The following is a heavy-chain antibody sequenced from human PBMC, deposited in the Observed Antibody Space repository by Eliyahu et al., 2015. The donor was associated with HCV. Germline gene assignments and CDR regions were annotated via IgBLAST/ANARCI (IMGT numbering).Heavy chain of an antibody. CDR2: IYPGDSDT. CDR3: ARSYDFWSGYYFFRDAFDI. J-gene: IGHJ3*02. Sequence: EVQLVQSGAEVKKPGESLKISCKGSGYSFXSYWIGWVRQXPGKGLEWMGIIYPGDSDTRYSPSFQGQVTISADKSISTAYLQWSSLKASDTAMYYCARSYDFWSGYYFFRDAFDIWGQGTMVTVSS. D-gene: IGHD3-3*01. CDR1: GYSFXSYW. V-gene: IGHV5-51*01.